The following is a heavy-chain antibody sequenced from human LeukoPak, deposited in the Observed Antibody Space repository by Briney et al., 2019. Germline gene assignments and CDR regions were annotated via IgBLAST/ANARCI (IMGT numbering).Heavy chain of an antibody. CDR3: ARRVSSSSSGFDY. Sequence: PSETLSLTCTVSGGSISSSSYYWGWIRQPPGKGLEWIGSIFYSGSTSYNPSLKGRVTLSVDTSKNHFSLKLSSVTAADTAVYYCARRVSSSSSGFDYWGQGTLVTVSS. CDR1: GGSISSSSYY. D-gene: IGHD6-6*01. J-gene: IGHJ4*02. CDR2: IFYSGST. V-gene: IGHV4-39*01.